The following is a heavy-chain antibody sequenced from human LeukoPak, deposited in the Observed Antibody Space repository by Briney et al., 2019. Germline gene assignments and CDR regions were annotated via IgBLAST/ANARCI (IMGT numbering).Heavy chain of an antibody. CDR1: GFTFSSYS. D-gene: IGHD3-22*01. Sequence: GGSLRLSCAASGFTFSSYSMNWVRQAPGKGLEWVSSISSSSSYIYYADSVKGRFTISRDNAKNSLYLQMNSLRAEGTAVYYCARDLGQTYYYDSSGSPWGFDYWGQGTLVTVSS. CDR2: ISSSSSYI. V-gene: IGHV3-21*01. CDR3: ARDLGQTYYYDSSGSPWGFDY. J-gene: IGHJ4*02.